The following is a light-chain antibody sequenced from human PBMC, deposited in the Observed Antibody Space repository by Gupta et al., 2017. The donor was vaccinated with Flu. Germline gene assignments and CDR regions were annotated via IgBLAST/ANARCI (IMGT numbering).Light chain of an antibody. V-gene: IGLV3-1*01. Sequence: QQPGQSPLLVIYQDNQRPSAIPARFSVSNSGSPVTLTITGTQTIDATDYYCQAWGNRFDVFGGGTKLTVL. CDR3: QAWGNRFDV. CDR2: QDN. J-gene: IGLJ3*02.